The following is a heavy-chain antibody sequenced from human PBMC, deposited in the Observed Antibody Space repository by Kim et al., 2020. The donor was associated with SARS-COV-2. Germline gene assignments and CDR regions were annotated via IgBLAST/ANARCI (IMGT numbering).Heavy chain of an antibody. V-gene: IGHV4-39*01. CDR3: ARHHLYYYGSGGNFDY. CDR2: IYYSGST. D-gene: IGHD3-10*01. CDR1: GGSISSSSYY. Sequence: SETLSLTCTVSGGSISSSSYYWGWIRQPPGKGLEWIGSIYYSGSTYYNPSLKSRVTISVDTSKNQFSLKLSSVTAADTAVYYCARHHLYYYGSGGNFDYWGQGTLVTVSS. J-gene: IGHJ4*02.